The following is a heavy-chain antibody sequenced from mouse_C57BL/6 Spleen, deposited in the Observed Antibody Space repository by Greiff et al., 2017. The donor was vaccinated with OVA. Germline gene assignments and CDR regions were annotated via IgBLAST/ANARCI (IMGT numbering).Heavy chain of an antibody. Sequence: VQLQQSGAELVKPGASVKISCKASGYAFSSYWMNWVKQRPGKGLEWIGQIYPGDGDTNYNGKFKGKATLTADKSSSTAYMQLSSLTSEDSAVYFCAREGDYDVSFDYWGQGTTLTVSS. CDR1: GYAFSSYW. D-gene: IGHD2-4*01. CDR3: AREGDYDVSFDY. J-gene: IGHJ2*01. V-gene: IGHV1-80*01. CDR2: IYPGDGDT.